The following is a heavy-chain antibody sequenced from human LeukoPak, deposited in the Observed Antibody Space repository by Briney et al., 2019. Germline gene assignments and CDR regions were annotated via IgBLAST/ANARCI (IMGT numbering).Heavy chain of an antibody. CDR3: ARDPLSPNVFDV. CDR1: GYSISSGYY. CDR2: IYHSGST. Sequence: SETLSLTCTVSGYSISSGYYWGWIRQPPGKGLEWIGSIYHSGSTYYNPSLKSRVTISVDTSKNQFSLKLNSVTAADTAVYYCARDPLSPNVFDVWGQGTMVTVSS. V-gene: IGHV4-38-2*02. J-gene: IGHJ3*01.